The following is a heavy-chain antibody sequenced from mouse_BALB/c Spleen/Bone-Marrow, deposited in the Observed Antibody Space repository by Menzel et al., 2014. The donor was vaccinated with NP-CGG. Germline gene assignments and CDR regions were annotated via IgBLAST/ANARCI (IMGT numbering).Heavy chain of an antibody. CDR1: GFNIKDTY. D-gene: IGHD1-1*01. CDR3: ASYYYGSSLFAY. Sequence: EVQVVESGAELVKPGASVELSCTASGFNIKDTYMHWVKQRPEQGLEWIGRIDPANGNTKYDPKFQGKATITADTSSNTAYLQLSSLTSEDTAVYYCASYYYGSSLFAYWGQGTLVTVSA. V-gene: IGHV14-3*02. CDR2: IDPANGNT. J-gene: IGHJ3*01.